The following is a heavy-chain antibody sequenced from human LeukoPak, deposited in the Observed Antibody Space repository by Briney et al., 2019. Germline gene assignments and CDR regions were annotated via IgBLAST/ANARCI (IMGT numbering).Heavy chain of an antibody. CDR1: VYTFISYY. CDR2: INLSGGGT. CDR3: AGSSVERQQLARFDY. D-gene: IGHD6-13*01. J-gene: IGHJ4*02. V-gene: IGHV1-46*01. Sequence: ASVKVSCKASVYTFISYYMHWVRQAPGQGLEWMGIINLSGGGTSYPQKFQGRVTMTRDTSTSTVYMELSSLRSEDTAVYYCAGSSVERQQLARFDYWGQGTLVTVSS.